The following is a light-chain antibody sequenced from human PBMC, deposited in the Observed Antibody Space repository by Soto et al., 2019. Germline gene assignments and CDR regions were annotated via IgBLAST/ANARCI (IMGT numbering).Light chain of an antibody. Sequence: EMQMTQSPSTLSASVGDRVTITCRASQSISSWLAWYQQKPGKAPKLLIYDASSLESGVPSRFSGSGSGTEFTLTISSLQPDDFATYYCQQYNSYLWTFGQGTKVDIK. CDR1: QSISSW. CDR2: DAS. V-gene: IGKV1-5*01. CDR3: QQYNSYLWT. J-gene: IGKJ1*01.